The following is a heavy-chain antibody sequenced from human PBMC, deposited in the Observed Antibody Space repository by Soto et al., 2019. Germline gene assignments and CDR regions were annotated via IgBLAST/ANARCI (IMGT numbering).Heavy chain of an antibody. CDR1: GGTFNTYA. D-gene: IGHD3-10*01. Sequence: QVQLVQSGAEMKKPGSSVKVSCQSSGGTFNTYAMNWVRQAPGQGPEWMGDISPIFGAANYAPKFKGRVTSTADESTGTSYMQLGSLTSEDTALYFCAREVQVHTRAFVYWGQGTLVTVSS. CDR2: ISPIFGAA. V-gene: IGHV1-69*19. CDR3: AREVQVHTRAFVY. J-gene: IGHJ4*02.